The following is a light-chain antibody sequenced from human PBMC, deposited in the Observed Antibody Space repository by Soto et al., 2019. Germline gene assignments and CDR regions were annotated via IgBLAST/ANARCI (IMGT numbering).Light chain of an antibody. V-gene: IGKV3-11*01. J-gene: IGKJ1*01. CDR1: QSVSSY. Sequence: EIVLTQSPATLSLSPGERATLSCRVSQSVSSYLAWYQQKPGQAPRLLIYDAANSATGIPARFSGSGSGTDFTLTISSLEPEDFAVYYCQQRSNWPRTFGLGTKVEI. CDR3: QQRSNWPRT. CDR2: DAA.